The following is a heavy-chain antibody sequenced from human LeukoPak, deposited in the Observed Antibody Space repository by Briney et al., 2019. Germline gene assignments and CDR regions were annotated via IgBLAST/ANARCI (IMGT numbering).Heavy chain of an antibody. D-gene: IGHD3-22*01. V-gene: IGHV1-18*01. CDR1: GYTFTSYG. CDR2: LRAYNGNT. J-gene: IGHJ4*02. Sequence: ASVKVSCKASGYTFTSYGISWVRQAPGQGLGWWGWLRAYNGNTNYAQKLQGRVTMTTDTSTSTAYMELRSLRSDDTAVYYCARVFHDSSGYYPYYFDYWGQGTLVPVSS. CDR3: ARVFHDSSGYYPYYFDY.